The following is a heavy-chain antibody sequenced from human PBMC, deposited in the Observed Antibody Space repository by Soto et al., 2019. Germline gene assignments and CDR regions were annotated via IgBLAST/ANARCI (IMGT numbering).Heavy chain of an antibody. D-gene: IGHD5-12*01. Sequence: SETLSLTCTVSGGSISSYYWSWIRQPPGKGLEWIGYIYYSGSTNYNPSLKSRVTISGDTSKNQFSLKLSAVTAADTAVYYCARGYSGYDLARGYYFDYWGQGTQVTVSS. CDR1: GGSISSYY. V-gene: IGHV4-59*01. CDR2: IYYSGST. J-gene: IGHJ4*02. CDR3: ARGYSGYDLARGYYFDY.